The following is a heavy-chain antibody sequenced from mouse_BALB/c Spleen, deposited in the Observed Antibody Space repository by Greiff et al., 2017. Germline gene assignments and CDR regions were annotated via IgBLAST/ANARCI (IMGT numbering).Heavy chain of an antibody. CDR3: TRGSGDY. Sequence: QVQLQQPGAELVRPGASVKLSCKASGYTFTSYWINWVKQRPGQGLEWIGNIYPSDSYTNYNQKFKDKATLTVDKSSSTAYMQLSSPTAEDSAVYYCTRGSGDYWGQGTTLTVSA. J-gene: IGHJ2*01. V-gene: IGHV1-69*02. CDR2: IYPSDSYT. CDR1: GYTFTSYW.